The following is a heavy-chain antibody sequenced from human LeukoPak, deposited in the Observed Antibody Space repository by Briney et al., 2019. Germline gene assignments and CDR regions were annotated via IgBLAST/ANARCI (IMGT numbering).Heavy chain of an antibody. CDR3: AKPHSSSWYRFDY. J-gene: IGHJ4*02. Sequence: GGSLRLSCAASGFTFTSYAMTWVRQAPGKGLEWVSGISGSGGSTYYADSVKGRFTISRDNSKNTLYLQMNSLRAEDTAVYYCAKPHSSSWYRFDYWGQGTLVTVSS. CDR2: ISGSGGST. D-gene: IGHD6-13*01. V-gene: IGHV3-23*01. CDR1: GFTFTSYA.